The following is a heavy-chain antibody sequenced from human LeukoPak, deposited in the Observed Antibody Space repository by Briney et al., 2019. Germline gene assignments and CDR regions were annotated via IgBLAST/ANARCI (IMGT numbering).Heavy chain of an antibody. Sequence: TGGSLRLSCAASGFTLSSYAMSWVRQAPGKGLEWVSSISASGGSTNYADSVKGRFTISRDNSKNTVYLQMNSLRAEDTAVYYCASPPRTMVVINFFDYWGQGTLVTVSS. D-gene: IGHD4-23*01. J-gene: IGHJ4*02. CDR3: ASPPRTMVVINFFDY. V-gene: IGHV3-23*01. CDR2: ISASGGST. CDR1: GFTLSSYA.